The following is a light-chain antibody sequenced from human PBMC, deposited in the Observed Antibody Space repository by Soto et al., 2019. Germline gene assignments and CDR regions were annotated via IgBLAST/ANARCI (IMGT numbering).Light chain of an antibody. CDR1: QSVSTY. Sequence: EIVLTQSPATLALSPGERATLSCRASQSVSTYLAWYQQKPGQAPRLLIYDASNRATGIPARFSGGGSGTDLTLAISSLEPEDFAVYYCQQRTEWPPTFGQGTKVEIK. CDR2: DAS. J-gene: IGKJ1*01. CDR3: QQRTEWPPT. V-gene: IGKV3-11*01.